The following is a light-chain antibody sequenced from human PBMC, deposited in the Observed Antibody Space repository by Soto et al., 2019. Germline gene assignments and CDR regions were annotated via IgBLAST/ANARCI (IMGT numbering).Light chain of an antibody. V-gene: IGLV2-8*01. Sequence: QSVLTQPPSASGSPGESVTISCTGTSSDVGGHNYVSWYQQHPGKAPKLMIFEVIKRPSGVPDRFSGSKSGNTASLTVSGLQAEDEADYYCTSLAGSNNFVIFGGGTKVTVL. J-gene: IGLJ2*01. CDR1: SSDVGGHNY. CDR3: TSLAGSNNFVI. CDR2: EVI.